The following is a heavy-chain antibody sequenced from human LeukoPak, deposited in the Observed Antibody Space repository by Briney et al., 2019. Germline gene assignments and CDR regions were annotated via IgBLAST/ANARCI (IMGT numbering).Heavy chain of an antibody. D-gene: IGHD2-15*01. J-gene: IGHJ4*02. Sequence: GGSLRLSCAASGFTSSNYTMNWVRQAPGKGLEWVSAISGSGADTYYADSVKGRFTISRDNSKNTLYLQMNSLRAEDTAIYFCAKELRRSPTYYFDYWGQGTLVTVSS. CDR2: ISGSGADT. CDR3: AKELRRSPTYYFDY. CDR1: GFTSSNYT. V-gene: IGHV3-23*01.